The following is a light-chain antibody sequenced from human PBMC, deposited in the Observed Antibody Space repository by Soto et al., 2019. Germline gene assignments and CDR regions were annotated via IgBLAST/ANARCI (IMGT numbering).Light chain of an antibody. Sequence: DIQMTHSPSTLSASVGDRFTITCRASKSISSWLAWYQQKPGKAPNRLIYKASTLESGIPSRFSGGGSGTEFTLTISSLQPDDFATYYCQQYDIFSLTFGGGTKVEVK. CDR3: QQYDIFSLT. CDR2: KAS. CDR1: KSISSW. V-gene: IGKV1-5*03. J-gene: IGKJ4*01.